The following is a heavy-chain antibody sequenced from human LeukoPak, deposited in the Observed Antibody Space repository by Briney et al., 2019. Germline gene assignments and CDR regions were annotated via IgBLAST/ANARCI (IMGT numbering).Heavy chain of an antibody. CDR1: GFTFSTYG. V-gene: IGHV3-23*01. CDR2: ISAGGGAT. J-gene: IGHJ4*02. Sequence: GGSLRLSCAASGFTFSTYGMSWVRQAPGKGLEWVSGISAGGGATYHADSVKGRFTISRDNSKNTLYLQMNSLGADDTAVYYCANGLAFDYWGQGTLVTVSS. CDR3: ANGLAFDY.